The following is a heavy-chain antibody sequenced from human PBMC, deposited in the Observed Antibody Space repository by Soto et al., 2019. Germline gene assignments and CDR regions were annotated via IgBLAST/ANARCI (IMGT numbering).Heavy chain of an antibody. CDR2: IYPGDSDDI. CDR3: ASAAVAGISGWFAT. D-gene: IGHD6-19*01. Sequence: GESLKISCKGSGYSFTSYWIAWVRQMPGKGLEWMGIIYPGDSDDIRYSPSFQGHVTISADKSITTAYLQWSSLKASDTAMYYCASAAVAGISGWFATWSQGTLDTVSS. CDR1: GYSFTSYW. V-gene: IGHV5-51*01. J-gene: IGHJ5*02.